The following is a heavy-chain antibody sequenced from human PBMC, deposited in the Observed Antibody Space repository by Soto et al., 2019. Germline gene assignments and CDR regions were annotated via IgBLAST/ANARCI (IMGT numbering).Heavy chain of an antibody. Sequence: SETLSLTCAVYGGSFSGYYWSWIRQPPGKGLEWIGEINHSGSTNYNPSLKSRVTISVDTSKNQFSLKLSSVTPEDTAVYYCARKVSASTFDYWGQGTLVTVSS. V-gene: IGHV4-34*01. CDR1: GGSFSGYY. CDR2: INHSGST. CDR3: ARKVSASTFDY. J-gene: IGHJ4*02.